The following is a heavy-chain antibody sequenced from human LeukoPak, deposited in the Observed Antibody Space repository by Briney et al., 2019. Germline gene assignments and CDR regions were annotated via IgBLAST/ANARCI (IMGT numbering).Heavy chain of an antibody. D-gene: IGHD3-22*01. V-gene: IGHV4-59*01. CDR2: IYYSGGS. Sequence: SETLSLTCTVSGGSISFYYWSWIRQPPGKGLEWIGYIYYSGGSNYNPSLKSRVTISVDASKNQISLKLNSVTAADTAVYYCARDKGWTGYHYGSTAYWGDAFDIWGQGTLVTVSS. CDR3: ARDKGWTGYHYGSTAYWGDAFDI. CDR1: GGSISFYY. J-gene: IGHJ3*02.